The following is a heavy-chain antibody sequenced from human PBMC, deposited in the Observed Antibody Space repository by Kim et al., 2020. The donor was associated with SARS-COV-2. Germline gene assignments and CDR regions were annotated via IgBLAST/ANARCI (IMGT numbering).Heavy chain of an antibody. CDR2: ISSSIKTI. CDR3: TRVGSGRRFDY. V-gene: IGHV3-48*04. D-gene: IGHD6-19*01. Sequence: GGSLRRSCAASGFTFSSYAMNWVRQAPGKGLEWVSYISSSIKTIYYADSVKGRFTISRDNAKNSLYLQLNSLRAEDTAVYYCTRVGSGRRFDYWGQGTLVTVSS. J-gene: IGHJ4*02. CDR1: GFTFSSYA.